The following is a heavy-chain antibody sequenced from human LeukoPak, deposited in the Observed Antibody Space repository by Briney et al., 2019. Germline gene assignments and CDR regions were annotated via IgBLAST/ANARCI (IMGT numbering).Heavy chain of an antibody. CDR2: IYTSGST. CDR1: GGSISSGSYY. D-gene: IGHD2-21*01. Sequence: KTSQTLSLTCTVSGGSISSGSYYWSWIRQPAGKGLEWIGRIYTSGSTNYNPSLKSRVTISVDTSKNQFSLKLSSVTAADTAVYYCARQSFLMPYCGGDCLDYWGQGTLVTVSS. CDR3: ARQSFLMPYCGGDCLDY. J-gene: IGHJ4*02. V-gene: IGHV4-61*02.